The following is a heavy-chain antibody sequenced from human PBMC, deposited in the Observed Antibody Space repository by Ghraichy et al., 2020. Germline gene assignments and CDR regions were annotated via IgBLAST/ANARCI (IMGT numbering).Heavy chain of an antibody. J-gene: IGHJ4*02. Sequence: GESLNISCAASGFTFRNYNMNWVRQAPGKGLEWVSSISSSSSYMYYADSVKGRFTISRDNAKNSVYLRMNSLRAEDTAVYYCVRDYTSMVHYWGQGTLVTVSS. CDR3: VRDYTSMVHY. V-gene: IGHV3-21*01. CDR2: ISSSSSYM. D-gene: IGHD2-8*01. CDR1: GFTFRNYN.